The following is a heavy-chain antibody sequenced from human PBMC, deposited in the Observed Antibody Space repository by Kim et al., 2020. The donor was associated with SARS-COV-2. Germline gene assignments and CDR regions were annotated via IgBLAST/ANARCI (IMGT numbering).Heavy chain of an antibody. CDR1: GGSISSSSYY. D-gene: IGHD6-13*01. J-gene: IGHJ5*02. V-gene: IGHV4-39*01. Sequence: SETLSLTCTVSGGSISSSSYYWGWIRQPPGKGLEWIGSIYYSGSTYYNPSLKSRVTISVDTSKNQFSLKLSSVTAADTAVYYCARLFCIAAAWGPSGTVNWFDPWGQGTLVTVSS. CDR3: ARLFCIAAAWGPSGTVNWFDP. CDR2: IYYSGST.